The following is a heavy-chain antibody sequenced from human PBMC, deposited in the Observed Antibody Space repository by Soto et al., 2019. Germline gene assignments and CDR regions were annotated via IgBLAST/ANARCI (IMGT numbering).Heavy chain of an antibody. J-gene: IGHJ5*02. V-gene: IGHV3-30-3*01. CDR2: ISYDGSNK. Sequence: QVQLVESGGGVVQPGRSLRLSCAASGFTLSTYTMHWVRQAPGKGLEWVAVISYDGSNKYYADSVKGRFTISRDNSKNTLYLQMNSLSAEDTAVYYCARDPGFEYSSSSGGPGWFDPWGQGTLVTVSS. CDR1: GFTLSTYT. D-gene: IGHD6-6*01. CDR3: ARDPGFEYSSSSGGPGWFDP.